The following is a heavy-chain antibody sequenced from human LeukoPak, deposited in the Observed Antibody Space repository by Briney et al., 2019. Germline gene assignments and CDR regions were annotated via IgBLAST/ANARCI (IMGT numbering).Heavy chain of an antibody. CDR1: GGSISSSSYY. V-gene: IGHV4-39*01. D-gene: IGHD6-19*01. J-gene: IGHJ6*02. Sequence: PSETLSLTCTVSGGSISSSSYYWGWIRQPPGKGLEWIGSIYYSGSTYYNPSLKSRVTISVDTSKNQFSLKLSSVTAADTAVYYCGGISSGWYYYYGMDVWGQGTTVTVSS. CDR2: IYYSGST. CDR3: GGISSGWYYYYGMDV.